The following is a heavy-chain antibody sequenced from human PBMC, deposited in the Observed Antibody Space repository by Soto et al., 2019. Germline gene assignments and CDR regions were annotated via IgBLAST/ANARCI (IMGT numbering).Heavy chain of an antibody. Sequence: SETLSLTCTVSGGSISSGDYYWSWIRQPPGKGLEWIGYIYYSGSTYYNPSLKSRVTISVDASKNQFSLKLSSVTAADTAVYYCAREGYCSSTSCYRLGWFDPWGQGTLVTVSS. CDR2: IYYSGST. V-gene: IGHV4-30-4*01. CDR3: AREGYCSSTSCYRLGWFDP. CDR1: GGSISSGDYY. J-gene: IGHJ5*02. D-gene: IGHD2-2*01.